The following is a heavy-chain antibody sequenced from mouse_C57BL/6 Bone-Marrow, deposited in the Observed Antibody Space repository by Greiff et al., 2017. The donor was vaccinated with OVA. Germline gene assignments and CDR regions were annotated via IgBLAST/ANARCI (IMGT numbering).Heavy chain of an antibody. D-gene: IGHD2-2*01. Sequence: VQLQQSGAELMKPGASVKLSCKATGYTFTGYWIEWVKQSPGHGLEWIGEILPGSGSTNYNEKFKGKATFTADTSSNKAYMQLSSQTTEDSAIYYCERRPREGYPSWFAYWGQGTLVTVSA. J-gene: IGHJ3*01. V-gene: IGHV1-9*01. CDR1: GYTFTGYW. CDR3: ERRPREGYPSWFAY. CDR2: ILPGSGST.